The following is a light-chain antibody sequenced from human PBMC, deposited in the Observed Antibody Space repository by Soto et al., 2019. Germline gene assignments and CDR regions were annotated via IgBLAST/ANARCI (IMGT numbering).Light chain of an antibody. V-gene: IGKV2-30*01. CDR2: RVS. CDR1: QSLVSSDGNTY. J-gene: IGKJ1*01. CDR3: MKGSHWPGT. Sequence: DGVMTQSPLSLPVTLGQPASISCRSTQSLVSSDGNTYLTWLQQRPGQSPRRLIYRVSGRESGVPDRFSGGGSGTDFTLKISSVEAEDVGVYYCMKGSHWPGTFGQGTKVDI.